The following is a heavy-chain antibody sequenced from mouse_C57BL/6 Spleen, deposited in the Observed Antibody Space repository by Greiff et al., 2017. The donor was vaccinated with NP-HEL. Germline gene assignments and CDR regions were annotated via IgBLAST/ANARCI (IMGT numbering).Heavy chain of an antibody. Sequence: EVKLMESGGGLVQPGGSMKLSCVASGFTFSNYWMNWVRQSPGQGLEWVAQIIFKSDSSATHYAVSVKGRFTISREDSKSSVYLQMNNLRAEDTGIYYCTVFYYYGSSHGYWGQGTTLTVSA. CDR1: GFTFSNYW. CDR3: TVFYYYGSSHGY. CDR2: IIFKSDSSAT. V-gene: IGHV6-3*01. J-gene: IGHJ2*01. D-gene: IGHD1-1*01.